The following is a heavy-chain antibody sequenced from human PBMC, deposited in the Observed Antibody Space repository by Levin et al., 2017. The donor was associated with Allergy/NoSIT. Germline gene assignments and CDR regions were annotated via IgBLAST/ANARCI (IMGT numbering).Heavy chain of an antibody. CDR2: ISPYNGNT. CDR1: GYPFISYA. Sequence: ASVKVSCKASGYPFISYAISWVRQAPGQGLEWMGWISPYNGNTDYAQNPQGRVTLTTETSTNTAYMELGSLRSDDTARYYCARGSVYCSGGTCYSDTPDSFDIWGQGTMVTVSS. V-gene: IGHV1-18*01. D-gene: IGHD2-15*01. J-gene: IGHJ3*02. CDR3: ARGSVYCSGGTCYSDTPDSFDI.